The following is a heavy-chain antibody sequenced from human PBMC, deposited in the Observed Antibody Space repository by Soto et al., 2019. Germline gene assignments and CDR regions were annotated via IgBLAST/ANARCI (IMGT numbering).Heavy chain of an antibody. CDR2: INPKSGGT. Sequence: GASEKVSWKASGYSFTDYHIHWVRQAPGQGLGWLGRINPKSGGTSTAQKFQGWVTMTTDTSISTASMELTRLTSDDTAIYYCARDDSTDCSNGVCSFFYNHDMDVWGQGTTVTVSS. J-gene: IGHJ6*02. V-gene: IGHV1-2*04. D-gene: IGHD2-8*01. CDR3: ARDDSTDCSNGVCSFFYNHDMDV. CDR1: GYSFTDYH.